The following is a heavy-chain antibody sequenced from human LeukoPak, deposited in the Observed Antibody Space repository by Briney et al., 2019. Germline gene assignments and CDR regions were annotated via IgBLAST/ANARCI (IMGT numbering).Heavy chain of an antibody. CDR1: GGSFSGYY. Sequence: SETLSLTCGVYGGSFSGYYWSWIRQPPGKGLEWIGEINHSGSTNYNPSLKSRVTISLDTSKNQFSLKLSSVTAADTAVYYCARGRLGGHLDYWGQGTLVTVSS. J-gene: IGHJ4*02. D-gene: IGHD3-10*01. CDR3: ARGRLGGHLDY. CDR2: INHSGST. V-gene: IGHV4-34*01.